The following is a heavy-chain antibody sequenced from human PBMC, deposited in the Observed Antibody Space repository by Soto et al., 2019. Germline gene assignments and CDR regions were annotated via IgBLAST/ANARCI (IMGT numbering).Heavy chain of an antibody. CDR2: IIPIFGTA. CDR3: ARGVVVAATRDNWCDP. Sequence: QVQLVQSGAEVKKPGSSVKVSCKASGGTFSSYAISWVRQAPGQGLEWMGGIIPIFGTANYAQKFQGRVRITADESTSTAYMELSSLRSEDTAVYYCARGVVVAATRDNWCDPWGQGTLVTVSS. D-gene: IGHD2-15*01. V-gene: IGHV1-69*01. J-gene: IGHJ5*02. CDR1: GGTFSSYA.